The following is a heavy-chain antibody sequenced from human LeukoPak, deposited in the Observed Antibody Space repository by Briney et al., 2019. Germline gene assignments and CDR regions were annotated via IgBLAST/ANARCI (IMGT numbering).Heavy chain of an antibody. CDR1: GFTFSSYA. V-gene: IGHV3-30-3*01. Sequence: GGSLRLSCAASGFTFSSYAMHWVRQAPGKGLEWVAVISYDGSNKYYADSVKGRFTISRDNSKNTLYLQMNSLRAEDTAVYYCARGVLAASWEGFDYWGQGTLVTVSS. CDR3: ARGVLAASWEGFDY. D-gene: IGHD1-26*01. J-gene: IGHJ4*02. CDR2: ISYDGSNK.